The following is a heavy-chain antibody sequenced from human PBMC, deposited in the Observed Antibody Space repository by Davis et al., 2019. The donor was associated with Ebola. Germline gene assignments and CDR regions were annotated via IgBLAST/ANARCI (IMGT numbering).Heavy chain of an antibody. Sequence: GESLKISCKGSGYSFTTYWIVWVRQMPGKGLESMGIIFPDDSDTRYSPSFQGQVTISADKSISTAYLQWSSLKASDTAMYYCARHSGSGWFLDYWGQGTLVTVSS. CDR3: ARHSGSGWFLDY. CDR2: IFPDDSDT. CDR1: GYSFTTYW. V-gene: IGHV5-51*01. D-gene: IGHD6-19*01. J-gene: IGHJ4*02.